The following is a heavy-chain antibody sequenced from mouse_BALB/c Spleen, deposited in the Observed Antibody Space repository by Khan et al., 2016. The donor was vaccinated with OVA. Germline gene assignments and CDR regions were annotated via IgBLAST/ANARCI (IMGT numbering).Heavy chain of an antibody. CDR2: IYFSGSI. D-gene: IGHD2-1*01. J-gene: IGHJ4*01. CDR1: GYSITSGYS. CDR3: ARDGNYMDY. Sequence: EVQLQESGPDLVKPSQSLSLTCTVTGYSITSGYSWHWIRQFPGNKLEWMAYIYFSGSINYSPSLKSRISVTRVTSKNQFFLQLNSVTTEDTATYYCARDGNYMDYWGQGTSVTVSS. V-gene: IGHV3-1*02.